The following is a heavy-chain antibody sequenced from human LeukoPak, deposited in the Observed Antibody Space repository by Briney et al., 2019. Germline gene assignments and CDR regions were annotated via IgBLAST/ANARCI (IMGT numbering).Heavy chain of an antibody. CDR2: INHSGST. CDR3: ARGRLLMWFVP. J-gene: IGHJ5*02. V-gene: IGHV4-34*01. Sequence: SETLSLTCAVHGGAFSGYYWTWIRQPPGKGLEWIGEINHSGSTNYNPSLKSRVTISLDTSKNQFSLKLSSVTAADTAVYYCARGRLLMWFVPWGQGTLVTVSS. CDR1: GGAFSGYY. D-gene: IGHD3-16*01.